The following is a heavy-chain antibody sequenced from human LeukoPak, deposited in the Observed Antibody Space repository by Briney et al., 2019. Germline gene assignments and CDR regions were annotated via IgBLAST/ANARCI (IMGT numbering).Heavy chain of an antibody. V-gene: IGHV4-61*02. J-gene: IGHJ3*02. D-gene: IGHD1-26*01. CDR3: ARDMVGAKDDAFDI. Sequence: SETLSLTCTVSGGSISSGSYYWSWIRQPAGKGLEWIGRIYTSGSTNYNPSLKSRVTISVDTSKNQFSLKLSSVTAADTAVYYCARDMVGAKDDAFDIWGQGTMVTVSS. CDR1: GGSISSGSYY. CDR2: IYTSGST.